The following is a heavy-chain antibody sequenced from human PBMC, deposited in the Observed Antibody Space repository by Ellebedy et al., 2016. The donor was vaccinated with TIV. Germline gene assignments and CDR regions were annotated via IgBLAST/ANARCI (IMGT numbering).Heavy chain of an antibody. CDR3: ARVRRGSSGMDV. CDR1: GYTFTANY. Sequence: ASVKVSCKASGYTFTANYVHWVRQAPGQSLEGMGWINHDSGGTNFAQNFQGRVSMTRDASINTVYMQLTRLQSDDTAVYYCARVRRGSSGMDVWGQGTTVTVSS. J-gene: IGHJ6*02. V-gene: IGHV1-2*02. D-gene: IGHD1-1*01. CDR2: INHDSGGT.